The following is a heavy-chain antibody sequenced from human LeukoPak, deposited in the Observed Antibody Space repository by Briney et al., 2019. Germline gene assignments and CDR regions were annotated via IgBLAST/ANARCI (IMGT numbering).Heavy chain of an antibody. CDR2: ISDHESGSNE. D-gene: IGHD2-21*01. CDR3: ARSRGNCGGEAQCDFTY. V-gene: IGHV3-30-3*01. J-gene: IGHJ4*02. Sequence: GGSLRLSCAASGFTFSSYAFHWVRQAPGKGLEWVALISDHESGSNEYYAASVKGRFTISRDNSRKTLSLQMNTLRIEDTAVYYCARSRGNCGGEAQCDFTYWGQGTLVTVSS. CDR1: GFTFSSYA.